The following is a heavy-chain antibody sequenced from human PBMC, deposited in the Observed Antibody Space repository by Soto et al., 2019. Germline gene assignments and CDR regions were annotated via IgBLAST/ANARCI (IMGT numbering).Heavy chain of an antibody. Sequence: GGSLRLSCAASGFTFSSYAMSWVRQAPGKGLEWVSAISGGGDNTYYADSVKGRFTISRDNSKNTLYLQLNSLRAEDTAVYYCAKGSLRYFDPLDYWGQGTLVTVSS. CDR3: AKGSLRYFDPLDY. CDR2: ISGGGDNT. CDR1: GFTFSSYA. D-gene: IGHD3-9*01. V-gene: IGHV3-23*01. J-gene: IGHJ4*02.